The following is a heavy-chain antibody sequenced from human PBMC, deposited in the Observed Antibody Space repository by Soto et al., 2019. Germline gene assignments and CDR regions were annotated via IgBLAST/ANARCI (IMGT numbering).Heavy chain of an antibody. Sequence: GGSLRLSCAASGFTFGNAWMSWVRQAPGKGLEWVGRIKSKTDGGTTDYAAPVKGRFTISRDDSKNTLYLQMNSLKTEDTAVYYCTTDVAVAGTSGDYWGQGTLVTVSS. CDR1: GFTFGNAW. J-gene: IGHJ4*02. CDR3: TTDVAVAGTSGDY. CDR2: IKSKTDGGTT. D-gene: IGHD6-19*01. V-gene: IGHV3-15*01.